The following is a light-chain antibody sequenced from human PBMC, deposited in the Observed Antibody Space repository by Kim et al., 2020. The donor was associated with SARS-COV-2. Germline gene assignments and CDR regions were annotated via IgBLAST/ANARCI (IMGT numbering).Light chain of an antibody. CDR2: QDS. J-gene: IGLJ2*01. CDR3: QAWDSSTVV. V-gene: IGLV3-1*01. Sequence: SLSPGQTASITCSGDKLGDKYACWYQQKPSQSPVLVIYQDSKRPSGIPERFSGSNSGNTATLTISGTQAMDEADYYCQAWDSSTVVFGGGTQLTVL. CDR1: KLGDKY.